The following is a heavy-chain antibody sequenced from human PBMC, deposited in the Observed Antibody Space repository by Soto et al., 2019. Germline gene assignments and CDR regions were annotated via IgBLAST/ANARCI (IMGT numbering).Heavy chain of an antibody. CDR1: GGSIGSSSYY. CDR2: IYYTGTT. D-gene: IGHD1-26*01. CDR3: AREYSNSPEAFDS. J-gene: IGHJ4*02. V-gene: IGHV4-61*01. Sequence: SETLSLTCSVSGGSIGSSSYYFGWIRQPPGKGLEWIGYIYYTGTTNYNPSLMSRVTISLDASRNQFSLKLSSVTAADTAVFYCAREYSNSPEAFDSWGQGTLVTVSS.